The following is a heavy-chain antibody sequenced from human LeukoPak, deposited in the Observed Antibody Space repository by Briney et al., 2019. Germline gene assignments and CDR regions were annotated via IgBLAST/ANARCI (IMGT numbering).Heavy chain of an antibody. Sequence: ASVKVSCKASGYTFTSYYMHWVRQAPGQGLEWMGIINPSGGSTSYAQKFQGRVTMTRDMSTSTVYMELSSLRSEDTAVYYCARDRAGYSYGPPHDAFDIWGQGTVVTVSS. J-gene: IGHJ3*02. V-gene: IGHV1-46*01. D-gene: IGHD5-18*01. CDR2: INPSGGST. CDR3: ARDRAGYSYGPPHDAFDI. CDR1: GYTFTSYY.